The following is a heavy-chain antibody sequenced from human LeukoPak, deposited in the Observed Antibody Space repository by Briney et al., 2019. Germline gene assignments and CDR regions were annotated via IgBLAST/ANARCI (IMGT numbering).Heavy chain of an antibody. J-gene: IGHJ1*01. CDR2: ITPNADRA. V-gene: IGHV3-23*01. CDR1: GFTFGSYG. Sequence: GGSLRLSCAASGFTFGSYGMSWVRQAPGKGLEWVSFITPNADRASYADSVKGRFTISRDNPRNTLYMQMNSLRDEDTGVYYCAIMHGYYDGSGYWVQWGQGTLVTVSS. D-gene: IGHD3-22*01. CDR3: AIMHGYYDGSGYWVQ.